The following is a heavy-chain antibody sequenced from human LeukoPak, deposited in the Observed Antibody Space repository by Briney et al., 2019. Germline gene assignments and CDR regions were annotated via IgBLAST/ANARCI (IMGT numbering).Heavy chain of an antibody. CDR3: ARGEGYIRVDDNWFDP. CDR1: GDSISSSNR. J-gene: IGHJ5*02. Sequence: SETLSLTCYVAGDSISSSNRWNWVRQPPGKGLEWIGGIYRSGSTNYNPSLKSRVTMSVDKSKNQFSLKLSSVTAADTAVYYCARGEGYIRVDDNWFDPWGQGTLVTVSS. CDR2: IYRSGST. D-gene: IGHD5-24*01. V-gene: IGHV4/OR15-8*01.